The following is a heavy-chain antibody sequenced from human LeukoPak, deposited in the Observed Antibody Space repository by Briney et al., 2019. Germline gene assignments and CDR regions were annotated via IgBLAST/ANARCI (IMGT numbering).Heavy chain of an antibody. J-gene: IGHJ4*02. CDR3: ARAACGGDCGLDY. CDR2: IIPIFGTA. Sequence: GASVKVSCKAFGGTFSSYAISWVRQAPGQGLEWMGGIIPIFGTANYAQKFQGRVTITADESTSTAYMELSSLRSEDTAVYYCARAACGGDCGLDYWGQGTLVTVSS. CDR1: GGTFSSYA. V-gene: IGHV1-69*13. D-gene: IGHD2-21*02.